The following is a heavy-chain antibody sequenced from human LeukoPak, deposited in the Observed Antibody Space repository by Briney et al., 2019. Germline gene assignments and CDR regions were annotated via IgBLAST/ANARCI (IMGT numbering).Heavy chain of an antibody. CDR2: INPKNGDT. V-gene: IGHV1-2*02. CDR1: GYTLTDYF. J-gene: IGHJ3*02. D-gene: IGHD2-21*01. Sequence: GASAKVSCKASGYTLTDYFIHWVRQAPGPGLEWMGCINPKNGDTNYAQDFQGRVTMTRDTSISTAYMDLSRLRSDDTAVYYCVRECCGADSFDIWGQGTVVTVSP. CDR3: VRECCGADSFDI.